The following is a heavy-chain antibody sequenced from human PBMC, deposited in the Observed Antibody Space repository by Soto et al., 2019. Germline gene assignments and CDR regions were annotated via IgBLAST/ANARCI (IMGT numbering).Heavy chain of an antibody. J-gene: IGHJ5*02. V-gene: IGHV1-2*04. Sequence: ASVKVSCKASGYTFTGYYMHWVRQAPGQGLEWMGWINPNSGGTNYAQKFQGWVTMTRDTSISTAYMELSRLRSDDTAVYYCARGLRFLELSWFDPWGQGTLVTVSS. CDR3: ARGLRFLELSWFDP. CDR2: INPNSGGT. CDR1: GYTFTGYY. D-gene: IGHD3-3*01.